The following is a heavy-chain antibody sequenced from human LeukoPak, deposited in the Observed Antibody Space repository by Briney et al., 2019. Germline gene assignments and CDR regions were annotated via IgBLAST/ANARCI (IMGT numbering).Heavy chain of an antibody. Sequence: QAGGSLRLSCAASGFTFSSYAMSWVRQAPGKGLEWVSAISGSGGSTYYADSVKGRFTISRDNSKNTLYLQMNSLRAEDTAVYYCASPGGHSSSLGFDYWGQGTLVTVSS. J-gene: IGHJ4*02. CDR3: ASPGGHSSSLGFDY. CDR1: GFTFSSYA. CDR2: ISGSGGST. D-gene: IGHD6-13*01. V-gene: IGHV3-23*01.